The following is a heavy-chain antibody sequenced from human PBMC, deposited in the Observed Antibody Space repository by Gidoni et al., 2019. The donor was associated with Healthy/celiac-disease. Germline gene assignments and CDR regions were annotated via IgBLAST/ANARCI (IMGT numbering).Heavy chain of an antibody. D-gene: IGHD3-10*01. CDR1: GFTFSNAW. CDR3: INMVRGVIMGY. V-gene: IGHV3-15*01. J-gene: IGHJ4*02. CDR2: IKSKTDGGTT. Sequence: EVQLVESGGGLVKPGGSLRLSCAASGFTFSNAWMSWVRQAPGKGLEWVGRIKSKTDGGTTDYAAPVKGRFTISRDDSKNTLYLQMNSLKTEDTAVYYCINMVRGVIMGYWGQGTLVTVSS.